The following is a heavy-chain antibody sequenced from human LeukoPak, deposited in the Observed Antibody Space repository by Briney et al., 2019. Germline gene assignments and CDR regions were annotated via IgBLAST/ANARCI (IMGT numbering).Heavy chain of an antibody. D-gene: IGHD3-22*01. CDR1: GYTFTGYY. V-gene: IGHV1-2*02. CDR2: TNPNRGGT. CDR3: ARDRPYYYDSSGYYYYGMDV. Sequence: TSGNVSCKASGYTFTGYYMLWVGQAAGQGVEWMGWTNPNRGGTNYAQQFQGSVTMTRDTSISTAYIELRRLRSDDTAVYYCARDRPYYYDSSGYYYYGMDVWGQGTTVTVSS. J-gene: IGHJ6*02.